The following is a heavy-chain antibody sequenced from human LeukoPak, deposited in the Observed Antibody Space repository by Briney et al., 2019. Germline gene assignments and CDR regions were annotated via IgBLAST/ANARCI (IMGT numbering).Heavy chain of an antibody. CDR3: ARQHCSSTSCPFDY. CDR1: GGTFSSYA. CDR2: INPNSGGT. J-gene: IGHJ4*02. D-gene: IGHD2-2*01. Sequence: GASVKVSCKASGGTFSSYAISWVRQAPGQGLEWMGWINPNSGGTNYAQKFQGRVTMTRDTSISTAYMELSRLRSDDTAVYYCARQHCSSTSCPFDYWGQGTLVTVSS. V-gene: IGHV1-2*02.